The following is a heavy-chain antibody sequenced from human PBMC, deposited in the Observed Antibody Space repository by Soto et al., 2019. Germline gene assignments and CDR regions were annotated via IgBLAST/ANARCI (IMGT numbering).Heavy chain of an antibody. CDR3: ASLMGTGRRGSPAAVPN. Sequence: KASETLSLTCTVSGGSISSGGYYWSWIRQHPGKGLEWIGYIYYSGSTYYNPSLKSRVTISVDTSKNQFSLKLSSVTAADTAVYYWASLMGTGRRGSPAAVPNWGQGTLVTVS. V-gene: IGHV4-31*03. J-gene: IGHJ4*02. CDR1: GGSISSGGYY. CDR2: IYYSGST. D-gene: IGHD6-13*01.